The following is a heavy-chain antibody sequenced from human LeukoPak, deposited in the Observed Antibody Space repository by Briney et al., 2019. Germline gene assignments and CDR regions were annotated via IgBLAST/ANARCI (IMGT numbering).Heavy chain of an antibody. J-gene: IGHJ4*02. CDR1: GFTFSNYG. D-gene: IGHD4-17*01. V-gene: IGHV3-7*01. Sequence: GGTLRLSCATSGFTFSNYGMNWVRHAPGKGLEWVANIKQDGSEKYYVDSVKGRFTISRDNAKNSLYLQMNSLRAEDTAVYYCARSNGDYVVYWGQGTLVTVSS. CDR3: ARSNGDYVVY. CDR2: IKQDGSEK.